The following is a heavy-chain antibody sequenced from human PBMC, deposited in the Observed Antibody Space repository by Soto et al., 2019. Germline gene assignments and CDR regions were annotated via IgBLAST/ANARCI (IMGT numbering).Heavy chain of an antibody. Sequence: QVQLVQSGDEVKKPGSSVKVSCKASGGTFSPYTINWVRQAPGQGLEWMGRIIPFHGVTNYAQKFQARVTSTADKSTSTAYMELSGLRFEDTAMYYCTRDWEITVSTWSFGGFWGRGTLVTVSS. CDR2: IIPFHGVT. CDR3: TRDWEITVSTWSFGGF. D-gene: IGHD3-10*01. CDR1: GGTFSPYT. J-gene: IGHJ4*02. V-gene: IGHV1-69*08.